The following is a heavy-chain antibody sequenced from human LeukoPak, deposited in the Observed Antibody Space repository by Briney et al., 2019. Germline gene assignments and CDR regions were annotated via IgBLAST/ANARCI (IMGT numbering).Heavy chain of an antibody. D-gene: IGHD5-18*01. V-gene: IGHV4-59*01. CDR3: ARGSGYSYGGRYYYYYGMDV. J-gene: IGHJ6*02. CDR1: GGSISGYY. Sequence: SETLSLTCTVSGGSISGYYWSWIRQPPGKGLEWIGYIYYSGSTNYNPSLKSRVTVSVDTSKNQFSLKLSSVTAADTAVYYCARGSGYSYGGRYYYYYGMDVWGQGTTVTVSS. CDR2: IYYSGST.